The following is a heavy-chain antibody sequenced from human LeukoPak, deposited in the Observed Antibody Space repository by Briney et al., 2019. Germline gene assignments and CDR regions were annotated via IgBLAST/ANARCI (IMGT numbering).Heavy chain of an antibody. CDR2: IWSDGSNK. J-gene: IGHJ4*02. CDR1: GFTFLSYG. CDR3: ARDRSVSYTDY. D-gene: IGHD1-26*01. Sequence: GGSLRLSCAASGFTFLSYGIHWVRQAPGKGLEWVAVIWSDGSNKYYADSVKGRFTISRDNSKNTLYLQMNSLRAEDTAVYYCARDRSVSYTDYWGQGTLVTVSS. V-gene: IGHV3-33*01.